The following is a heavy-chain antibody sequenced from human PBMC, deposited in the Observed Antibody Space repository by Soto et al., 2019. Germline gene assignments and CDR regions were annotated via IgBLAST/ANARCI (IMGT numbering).Heavy chain of an antibody. D-gene: IGHD3-10*02. V-gene: IGHV4-31*02. CDR2: IYYSGST. CDR3: ARGFFFQAEDGIRDVRSVLAFLLNRSSDL. J-gene: IGHJ2*01. Sequence: HPGKGLEWIGYIYYSGSTYYNPALKSRVTISVDTSKNQFSLKLSSVTAADTAVYYCARGFFFQAEDGIRDVRSVLAFLLNRSSDL.